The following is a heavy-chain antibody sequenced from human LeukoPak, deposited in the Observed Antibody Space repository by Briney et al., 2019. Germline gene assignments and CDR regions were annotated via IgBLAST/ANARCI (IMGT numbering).Heavy chain of an antibody. CDR2: ISAYNGNT. CDR3: ARDNSVGDIAWWFDP. Sequence: ASVKVSCKASGYTFTSYGISWVRQAPGQGLEWMGWISAYNGNTNYAQKFQGRVTMTRDMSTTTDYMELSSLRSEDTAVYYCARDNSVGDIAWWFDPWGQGTLVTVSS. D-gene: IGHD3-16*02. J-gene: IGHJ5*02. CDR1: GYTFTSYG. V-gene: IGHV1-18*01.